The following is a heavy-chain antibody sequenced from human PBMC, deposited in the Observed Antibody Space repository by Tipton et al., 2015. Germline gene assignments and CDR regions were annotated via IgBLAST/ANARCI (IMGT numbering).Heavy chain of an antibody. CDR1: GGSVTSGSYY. D-gene: IGHD3-16*01. V-gene: IGHV4-61*01. J-gene: IGHJ1*01. Sequence: GLVKPSENLSLTCTVSGGSVTSGSYYWSWIRQPPGKGLEWIGYISYTDGAHYNPALKSRVTISVDTSKNQFSLTLNSVTAADTAVYYCARTPPGDYEYIEYWGQGTQITVSS. CDR3: ARTPPGDYEYIEY. CDR2: ISYTDGA.